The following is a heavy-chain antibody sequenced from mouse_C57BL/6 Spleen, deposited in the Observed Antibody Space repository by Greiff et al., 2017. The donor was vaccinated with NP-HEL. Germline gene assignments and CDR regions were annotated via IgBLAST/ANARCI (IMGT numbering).Heavy chain of an antibody. D-gene: IGHD2-4*01. V-gene: IGHV1-82*01. J-gene: IGHJ3*01. CDR2: IYPGDGDT. CDR1: GYAFSSSW. CDR3: AGGGYDYGLGFAY. Sequence: QVQLQQSGPELVKPGASVKISCKASGYAFSSSWMNWVKQRPGKGLEWIGRIYPGDGDTNYNGKFKGKATLTADKSSSTAYMQLSSLTSEDSAVYFCAGGGYDYGLGFAYWGQGTLVTVSA.